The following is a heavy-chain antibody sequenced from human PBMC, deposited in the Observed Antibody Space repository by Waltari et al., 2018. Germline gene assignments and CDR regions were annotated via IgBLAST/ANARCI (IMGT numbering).Heavy chain of an antibody. D-gene: IGHD2-15*01. CDR3: ASAYCSAGSCYSEY. J-gene: IGHJ4*02. CDR1: GGSISSGGFF. V-gene: IGHV4-30-4*08. Sequence: QVQLQESGPGLVKPSQTLSLTCTVSGGSISSGGFFWSWIRQPPGKGLEYIGYIHYTGYTSPNPSLRSRLTISVDTSKNQFSLKLSSVTVADTAVYYCASAYCSAGSCYSEYWGQGTLVTVSS. CDR2: IHYTGYT.